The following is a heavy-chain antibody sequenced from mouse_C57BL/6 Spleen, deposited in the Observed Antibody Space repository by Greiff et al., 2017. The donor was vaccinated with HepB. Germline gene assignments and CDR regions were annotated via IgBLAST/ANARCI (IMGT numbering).Heavy chain of an antibody. CDR2: IYPGDGDT. Sequence: QVQLQQSGAELVKPGASVKISCKASGYAFSSYWMNWVKQRPGKGLEWIGQIYPGDGDTNYNGKFKGKATLTADESSSTAYMQLSSLTSEDSAVYFCARNYRDWYFDVWGTGTTVTVSS. D-gene: IGHD2-14*01. V-gene: IGHV1-80*01. J-gene: IGHJ1*03. CDR3: ARNYRDWYFDV. CDR1: GYAFSSYW.